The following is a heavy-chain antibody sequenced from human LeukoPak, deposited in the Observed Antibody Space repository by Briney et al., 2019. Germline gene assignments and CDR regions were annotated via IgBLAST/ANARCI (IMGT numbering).Heavy chain of an antibody. CDR1: GGSISSYY. J-gene: IGHJ4*02. V-gene: IGHV4-59*08. CDR2: IYYSGST. D-gene: IGHD4-17*01. Sequence: SETLSLTCTVSGGSISSYYWSWIRRPPGKGLEWIGYIYYSGSTNYNPSLKSRVTISVDTSKNQFSLKLSSVTAADTAVYYCARSRGYGDTDYWGQGTLVTVSS. CDR3: ARSRGYGDTDY.